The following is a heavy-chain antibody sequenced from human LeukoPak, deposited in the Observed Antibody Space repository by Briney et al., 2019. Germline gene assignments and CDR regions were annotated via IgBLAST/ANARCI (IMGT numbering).Heavy chain of an antibody. CDR3: ASLNMITFGGVIANFDY. J-gene: IGHJ4*02. D-gene: IGHD3-16*02. CDR1: GYSISSGYY. V-gene: IGHV4-38-2*01. Sequence: SETLPLTCAVSGYSISSGYYWGWIRQPPGKGLEWIGSIYHSGSTYYNPSLKSRVTISVDTSKNQFSLKLSSVTAADTAVYYCASLNMITFGGVIANFDYWGQGTLVTVSS. CDR2: IYHSGST.